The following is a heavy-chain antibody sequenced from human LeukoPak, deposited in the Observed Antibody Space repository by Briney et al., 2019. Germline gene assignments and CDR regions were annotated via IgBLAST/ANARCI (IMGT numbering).Heavy chain of an antibody. CDR1: GFTFSDYA. J-gene: IGHJ4*02. CDR2: FKTKYHQV. V-gene: IGHV3-23*05. Sequence: AGGSLRLSCVASGFTFSDYAMNWLRQAPGKGLEWVSTFKTKYHQVYYAESVRGRFTISTDNSRNTVFLQMNSLRADDTALYYCARSVPDYTRFDYWGQGALVTVSS. CDR3: ARSVPDYTRFDY. D-gene: IGHD4-11*01.